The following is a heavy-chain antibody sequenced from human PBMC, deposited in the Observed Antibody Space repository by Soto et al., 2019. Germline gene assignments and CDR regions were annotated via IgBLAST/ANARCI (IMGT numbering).Heavy chain of an antibody. V-gene: IGHV1-2*02. Sequence: ASVKVSCKASGYTFTDYFIHWVRQAPGQGFEWMGWINPKSRGTNYAQKFQGRVTMTRDTSNSTAYMELRGLRSDDTAVYYCARVTLKAGNCFDPWGQGTLVTVSS. CDR1: GYTFTDYF. J-gene: IGHJ5*02. CDR2: INPKSRGT. CDR3: ARVTLKAGNCFDP.